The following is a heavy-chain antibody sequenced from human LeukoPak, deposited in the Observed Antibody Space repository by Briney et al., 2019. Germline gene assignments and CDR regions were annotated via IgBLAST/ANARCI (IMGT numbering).Heavy chain of an antibody. CDR3: ARSLMVLRYFDWFQY. CDR1: GGTFSSYA. CDR2: IIPIFGTA. D-gene: IGHD3-9*01. J-gene: IGHJ4*02. V-gene: IGHV1-69*13. Sequence: EASVKVSCKASGGTFSSYAISWVRQAPGQGLEWMGGIIPIFGTANYAQKFQGRVTITADESTSTAYMELSSLRSEDTAVYYCARSLMVLRYFDWFQYWGQGTLVTVSS.